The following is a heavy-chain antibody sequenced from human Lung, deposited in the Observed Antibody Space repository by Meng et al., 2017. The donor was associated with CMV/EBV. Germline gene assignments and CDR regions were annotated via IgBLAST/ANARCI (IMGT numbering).Heavy chain of an antibody. J-gene: IGHJ4*02. CDR2: ISDSGDAK. Sequence: GESLKISCAASGFTFSDYYMSWIRQAPGKGLEWVSYISDSGDAKFYGDSVKGRFTISRDNAKGSIFLQLNSLRADDTAVYYCARFVRDTSTWYSNNFDHWGQGTLVTVSS. CDR3: ARFVRDTSTWYSNNFDH. D-gene: IGHD4-11*01. V-gene: IGHV3-11*04. CDR1: GFTFSDYY.